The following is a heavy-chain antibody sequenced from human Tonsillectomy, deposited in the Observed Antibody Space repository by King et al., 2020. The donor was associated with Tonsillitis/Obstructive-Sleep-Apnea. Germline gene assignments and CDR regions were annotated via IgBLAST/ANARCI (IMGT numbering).Heavy chain of an antibody. J-gene: IGHJ4*02. D-gene: IGHD3-9*01. CDR1: GFTFSNAW. Sequence: QLVQSGGGLVKPGGSLRLSCAASGFTFSNAWMSWVRQAPGKGLEWVGRIKSKTDGGTTDYAAPVKGRFTISRDDSKNTLYLQMNSLKTEETAVYYCTTTTNPYYDILTGYYLYYFDYWGQGTLVTVSS. V-gene: IGHV3-15*01. CDR3: TTTTNPYYDILTGYYLYYFDY. CDR2: IKSKTDGGTT.